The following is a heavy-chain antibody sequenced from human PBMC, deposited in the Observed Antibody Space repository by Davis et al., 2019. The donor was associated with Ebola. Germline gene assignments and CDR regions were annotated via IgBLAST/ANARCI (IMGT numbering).Heavy chain of an antibody. CDR3: HGQWLATYYYYGMDV. D-gene: IGHD6-19*01. CDR1: GFTFSSYS. CDR2: ISSSSSYI. V-gene: IGHV3-21*03. Sequence: GESLKISCAASGFTFSSYSMNWVRQAPGKGLEWVSFISSSSSYIYYADSVKGRFTISRDNAKNSLYLQMNSLKTEDTAVYYCHGQWLATYYYYGMDVWGQGTTVTVSS. J-gene: IGHJ6*02.